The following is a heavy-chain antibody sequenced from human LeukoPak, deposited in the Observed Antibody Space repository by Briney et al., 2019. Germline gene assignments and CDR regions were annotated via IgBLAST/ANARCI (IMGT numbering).Heavy chain of an antibody. Sequence: GGSLRLSCAASGFTFSSYGMSWVRQAPGKGLEWVLAISGSGGSTYYADSVKGRFTISRDNSKNTLYLQINSLRAEDTAVYYCAKGDRTLWFGEPFDPWGQGTLVTVSS. V-gene: IGHV3-23*01. CDR3: AKGDRTLWFGEPFDP. D-gene: IGHD3-10*01. CDR2: ISGSGGST. J-gene: IGHJ5*02. CDR1: GFTFSSYG.